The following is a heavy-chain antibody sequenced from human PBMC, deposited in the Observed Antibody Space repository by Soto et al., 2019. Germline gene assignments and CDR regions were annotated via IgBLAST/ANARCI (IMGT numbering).Heavy chain of an antibody. CDR1: GGSVSSGSYY. J-gene: IGHJ4*02. Sequence: PSETLSLTCTVSGGSVSSGSYYWSWIRQPPGKGLEWIGYTYYSGSTNYNPSLKSRVTISVDTPKNQFSLKLSSVTAADTAVYFCAREGGESSDGLYYFDSWGQGSLVTVSS. D-gene: IGHD3-16*01. CDR3: AREGGESSDGLYYFDS. CDR2: TYYSGST. V-gene: IGHV4-61*01.